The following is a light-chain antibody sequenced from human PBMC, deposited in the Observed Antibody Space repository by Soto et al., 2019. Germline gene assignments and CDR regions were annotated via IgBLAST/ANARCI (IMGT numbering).Light chain of an antibody. Sequence: DVQMSMSASTLSTSVGDRVTITCRASQSISSWLAWYRQKPGKAPKLLIYDASSLESGVPSRFSGSGSGTEFTLSISGLQPDDFATYYCQQYNTYPLTFGGGTNGDIK. J-gene: IGKJ4*01. V-gene: IGKV1-5*01. CDR2: DAS. CDR1: QSISSW. CDR3: QQYNTYPLT.